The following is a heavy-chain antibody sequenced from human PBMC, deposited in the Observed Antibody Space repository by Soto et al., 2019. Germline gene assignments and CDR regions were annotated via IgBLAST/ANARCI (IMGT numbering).Heavy chain of an antibody. V-gene: IGHV2-5*02. Sequence: QITLKESGPTLVRPTQTLTLTCSFSGFSLSTSGEGVGWIRQPPGKALEWLALIYWDDDKRYNPSLESRLTTTKDTSKNRVDHSMTLVDPVDTATYYYAHLIAASPFDCWGQGTLVTVSS. D-gene: IGHD6-6*01. CDR1: GFSLSTSGEG. J-gene: IGHJ4*02. CDR3: AHLIAASPFDC. CDR2: IYWDDDK.